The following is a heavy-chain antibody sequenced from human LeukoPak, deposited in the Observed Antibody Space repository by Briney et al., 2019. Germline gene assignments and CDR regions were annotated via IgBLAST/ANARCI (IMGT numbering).Heavy chain of an antibody. Sequence: GGSLRLSCAASGFTFSSYAMHWVRQAPGKGLEWVAVISYDGSNKYYADSVKGRFTISRDNSKNTLYLQMNSLRAEDTAVYYCAKMAGRYYYYYMDVWGKGTTVTVSS. D-gene: IGHD1-26*01. CDR1: GFTFSSYA. CDR2: ISYDGSNK. V-gene: IGHV3-30*04. J-gene: IGHJ6*03. CDR3: AKMAGRYYYYYMDV.